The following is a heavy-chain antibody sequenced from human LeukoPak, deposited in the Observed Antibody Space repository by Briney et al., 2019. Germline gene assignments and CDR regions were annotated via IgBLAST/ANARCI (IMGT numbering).Heavy chain of an antibody. Sequence: SETLSLTCTVSGGSISTYYWSWIRQPAGKGLEWVGRIYTSGSTNYNPSLKSRVTMSVDTSKNHFSLKLSSVTAADTAIYYCARVGKYYYDRTGAFDIWGQGTMVTVSS. D-gene: IGHD3-22*01. CDR3: ARVGKYYYDRTGAFDI. V-gene: IGHV4-4*07. CDR1: GGSISTYY. CDR2: IYTSGST. J-gene: IGHJ3*02.